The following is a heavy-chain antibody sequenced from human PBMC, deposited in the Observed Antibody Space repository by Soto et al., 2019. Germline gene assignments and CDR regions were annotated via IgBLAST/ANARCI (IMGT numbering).Heavy chain of an antibody. V-gene: IGHV3-74*01. J-gene: IGHJ3*01. CDR1: GCTFTNCW. CDR2: INSDGSSI. Sequence: EGSLRRSGSAGGCTFTNCWIHFVLQAPGKVLVWVSRINSDGSSISHAASVKGPFTISRDKANNTIYLQMSSLRVEDTAVYYCARPQSMLDDVFAVWGRGTVLT. CDR3: ARPQSMLDDVFAV. D-gene: IGHD1-1*01.